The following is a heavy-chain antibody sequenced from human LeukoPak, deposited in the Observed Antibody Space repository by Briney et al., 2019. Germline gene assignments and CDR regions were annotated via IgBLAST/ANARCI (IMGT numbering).Heavy chain of an antibody. Sequence: GGSLRLSCAASGFTLSSYWMSWVRQAPGKGLEWVSAISGSGGSTYYADSVKGRFTISRDNSKNTLYLQMNSLRAEDTAVYYCAKDDWYQLQPPDYWGQGTLVTVSS. CDR2: ISGSGGST. CDR3: AKDDWYQLQPPDY. J-gene: IGHJ4*02. CDR1: GFTLSSYW. V-gene: IGHV3-23*01. D-gene: IGHD2-2*01.